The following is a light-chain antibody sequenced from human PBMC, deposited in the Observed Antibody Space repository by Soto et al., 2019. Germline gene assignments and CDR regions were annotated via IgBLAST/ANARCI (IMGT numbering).Light chain of an antibody. CDR3: SSYISSSSRVV. CDR1: SSDVGGYNY. Sequence: QLVLTQPASVSGSPGQSITISCTGTSSDVGGYNYVSWYQQYPGKAPKLMIYEVSNRPSGVSNRFSGSKSGNTASLTISGLQAEDEADYYCSSYISSSSRVVFGGGTKLTVL. V-gene: IGLV2-14*01. CDR2: EVS. J-gene: IGLJ2*01.